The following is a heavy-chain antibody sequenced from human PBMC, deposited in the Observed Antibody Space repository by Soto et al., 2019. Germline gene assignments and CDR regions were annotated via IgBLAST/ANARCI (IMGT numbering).Heavy chain of an antibody. CDR3: ARDTGWGLGY. CDR2: IYYSGGT. D-gene: IGHD6-19*01. V-gene: IGHV4-4*02. CDR1: GDSINSNYC. J-gene: IGHJ4*02. Sequence: QVQLQESGPGLVRPSGTLSLTCAVSGDSINSNYCWTWVRQPPGKGLEWIAEIYYSGGTSYNPSLKSRVTISMDKSKTPFSLNLTSVTAADTAMYYCARDTGWGLGYWGQGTLVTVSS.